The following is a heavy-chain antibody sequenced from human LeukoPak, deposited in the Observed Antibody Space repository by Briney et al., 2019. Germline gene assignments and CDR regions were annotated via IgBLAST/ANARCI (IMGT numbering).Heavy chain of an antibody. Sequence: ASVKVSCKASGYTFTGYYMHWVRQAPGQGLEWMGWINPNSGGTNYAQKFQGRVTMTRDTSISTAYMELSRLRSDDTAVYYCARGYSYGPYYFDYWGQGTLVTVSS. D-gene: IGHD5-18*01. CDR3: ARGYSYGPYYFDY. CDR2: INPNSGGT. V-gene: IGHV1-2*02. J-gene: IGHJ4*02. CDR1: GYTFTGYY.